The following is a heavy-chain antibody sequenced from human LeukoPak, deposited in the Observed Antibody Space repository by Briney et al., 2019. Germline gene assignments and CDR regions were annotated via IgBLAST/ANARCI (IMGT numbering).Heavy chain of an antibody. V-gene: IGHV3-21*01. CDR1: GFTFTTYS. CDR2: VSSSSDYI. CDR3: ARDGALAVADDY. J-gene: IGHJ4*02. D-gene: IGHD6-19*01. Sequence: GGSLRLSCAASGFTFTTYSMNWVRQAPGKEPEWVSAVSSSSDYIYYADSVRGRFTISRDNAKNSLYLQMNSLRAEDTAVYYCARDGALAVADDYWGQGTLVTVSS.